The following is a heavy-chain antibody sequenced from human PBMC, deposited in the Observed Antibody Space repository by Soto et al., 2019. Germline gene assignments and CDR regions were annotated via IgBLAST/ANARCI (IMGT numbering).Heavy chain of an antibody. CDR3: AKVDYYDNRGYFDF. V-gene: IGHV3-33*06. J-gene: IGHJ4*02. CDR2: IWYDGSNK. CDR1: GFTFSSYV. D-gene: IGHD3-22*01. Sequence: GGSLRLSCAASGFTFSSYVMSWVRQAPGKGVEWVAVIWYDGSNKYYADSVKGRFTISRDNSKNTLYLQMNSLRAEDTAVYYCAKVDYYDNRGYFDFWGQGTLVTVSS.